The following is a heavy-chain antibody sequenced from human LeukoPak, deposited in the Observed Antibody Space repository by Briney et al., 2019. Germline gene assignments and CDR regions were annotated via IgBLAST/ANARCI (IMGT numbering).Heavy chain of an antibody. D-gene: IGHD1-20*01. V-gene: IGHV1-69*05. CDR2: IIPIFGTA. CDR3: ASTLTGTEAFDI. Sequence: SVKVSCKASGGTFSSYAISWVRQAPGQGLEWMGGIIPIFGTANYAQKFQGRVTITTDESTSTAYMELSSPRSEDTAVYYCASTLTGTEAFDIWGQGTMVTVSS. J-gene: IGHJ3*02. CDR1: GGTFSSYA.